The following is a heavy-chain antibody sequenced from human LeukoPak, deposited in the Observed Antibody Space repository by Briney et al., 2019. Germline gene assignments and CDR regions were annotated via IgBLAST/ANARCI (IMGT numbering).Heavy chain of an antibody. CDR1: GFTLRRYG. CDR2: ISYDGANI. D-gene: IGHD6-13*01. Sequence: RSTTLSCAPSGFTLRRYGMLWVRQAPGQGLEWVAVISYDGANIYYVGSGKGRFTISRDNSKDTLSLQMNSLRAEDTAVYYCAKVIGYSSRWPFDYGGQGTLLPLFS. CDR3: AKVIGYSSRWPFDY. V-gene: IGHV3-30*18. J-gene: IGHJ4*02.